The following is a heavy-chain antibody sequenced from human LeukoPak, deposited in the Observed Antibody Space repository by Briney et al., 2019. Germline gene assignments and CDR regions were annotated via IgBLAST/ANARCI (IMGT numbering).Heavy chain of an antibody. V-gene: IGHV1-24*01. CDR3: ATDTVSPVGATTDAFDI. Sequence: GASVKVSCKVSGYTLTELSMHWERQAPGKGLEWMGGFDPEDGETIYAQKFQGRVTMTEDTSTDTAYMELSSLRSEDTAVYYCATDTVSPVGATTDAFDIWGQGTMVTVSS. D-gene: IGHD1-26*01. CDR2: FDPEDGET. CDR1: GYTLTELS. J-gene: IGHJ3*02.